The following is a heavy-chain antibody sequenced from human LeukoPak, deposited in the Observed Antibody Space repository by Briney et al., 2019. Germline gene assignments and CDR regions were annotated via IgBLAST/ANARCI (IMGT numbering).Heavy chain of an antibody. CDR2: INPNSGGT. D-gene: IGHD1-26*01. CDR3: ARTLTVVGATGDY. J-gene: IGHJ4*02. Sequence: GASVKVSCKASGYTFTGYYMLWGRQAPGQGLEWMGWINPNSGGTNYAQKFQGRGTMTSATSISTAYMELSRLRADDTAVYYCARTLTVVGATGDYWGQGTLVTVSS. CDR1: GYTFTGYY. V-gene: IGHV1-2*02.